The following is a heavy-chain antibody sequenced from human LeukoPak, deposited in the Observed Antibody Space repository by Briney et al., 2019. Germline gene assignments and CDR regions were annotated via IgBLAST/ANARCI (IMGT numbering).Heavy chain of an antibody. J-gene: IGHJ5*02. CDR2: ISSSSSYI. D-gene: IGHD3-22*01. V-gene: IGHV3-21*03. Sequence: GSLRLSFAASGFPFSSYSMNWVRQAPGKGLESVSSISSSSSYIYYADSVKGRFTISRDNAKNSLYLQMNSLRAEDTAVYYCARDYYDSSGYYLGWFDPWGQGTLVTVSS. CDR3: ARDYYDSSGYYLGWFDP. CDR1: GFPFSSYS.